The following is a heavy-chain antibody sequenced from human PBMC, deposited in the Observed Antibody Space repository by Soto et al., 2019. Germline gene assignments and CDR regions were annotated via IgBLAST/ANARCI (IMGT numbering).Heavy chain of an antibody. CDR1: GFTFSSYW. CDR3: ARGAAAGFPFPDY. J-gene: IGHJ4*02. V-gene: IGHV3-7*04. Sequence: GGSLRLSCAASGFTFSSYWMNWVRQAPGKGLEWVANIKQDGNEKHYVDSVKGRFTISRDSAKNSLYLQMNSLRAEDTAVYYCARGAAAGFPFPDYWGQGTPVTVSS. D-gene: IGHD6-13*01. CDR2: IKQDGNEK.